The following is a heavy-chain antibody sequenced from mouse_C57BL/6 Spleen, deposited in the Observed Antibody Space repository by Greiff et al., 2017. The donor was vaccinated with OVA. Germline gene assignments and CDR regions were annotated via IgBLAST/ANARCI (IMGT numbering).Heavy chain of an antibody. J-gene: IGHJ2*01. CDR2: INPNNGGT. CDR1: GYTFTDYN. V-gene: IGHV1-22*01. D-gene: IGHD2-1*01. Sequence: VQLQQSGPELVKPGASVKMSCKASGYTFTDYNMHWVKQSHGKSLEWIGYINPNNGGTNYNQKFKGKPTLTVNKSSSTAYKELRSLTSEDSAVYYCARGDYGNYFDYWGQGTTLTVSS. CDR3: ARGDYGNYFDY.